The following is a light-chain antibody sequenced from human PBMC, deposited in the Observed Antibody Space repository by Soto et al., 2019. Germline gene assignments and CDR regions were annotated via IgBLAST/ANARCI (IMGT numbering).Light chain of an antibody. CDR1: QTVNSVY. Sequence: EIVLTQSPGTLSLSPGERATLSCRASQTVNSVYLAWYQQKPGQAPRLLIYGASSRATGIPDRFSGSGSGTEFTLTITRLEPDDFAVYYCQQYGSSPLTFGGWTKVEIK. CDR2: GAS. CDR3: QQYGSSPLT. V-gene: IGKV3-20*01. J-gene: IGKJ4*01.